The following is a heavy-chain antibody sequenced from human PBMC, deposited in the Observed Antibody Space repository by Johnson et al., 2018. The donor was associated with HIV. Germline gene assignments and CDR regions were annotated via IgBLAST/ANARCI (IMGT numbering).Heavy chain of an antibody. J-gene: IGHJ3*02. CDR2: VSYDGSER. D-gene: IGHD5-12*01. V-gene: IGHV3-30*04. CDR1: GFTFSSYA. CDR3: ASQVRGLRLGVDAFDI. Sequence: QVQLVESGGGVVQPGRSLRLSCAASGFTFSSYAMHWVRQAPGKGLEWVAVVSYDGSERYYADSVKGRFTISRDNSKNTLYLQMNSLRAEDTAVYYCASQVRGLRLGVDAFDIWGQGTLVTVSS.